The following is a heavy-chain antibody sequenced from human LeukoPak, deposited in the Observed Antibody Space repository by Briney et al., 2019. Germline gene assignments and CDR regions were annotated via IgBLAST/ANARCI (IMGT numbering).Heavy chain of an antibody. CDR2: INPNSGTP. D-gene: IGHD3-10*01. CDR3: ARDRDGSGSYAH. Sequence: ASVKVSCKASGYTFIGQYIHWVRQAPGQGLEWMGWINPNSGTPKYAQKFQGRVTMTRDTSIRTAYMELTRLRSDDTAVYYCARDRDGSGSYAHWGQGTLVTVSS. J-gene: IGHJ4*02. CDR1: GYTFIGQY. V-gene: IGHV1-2*02.